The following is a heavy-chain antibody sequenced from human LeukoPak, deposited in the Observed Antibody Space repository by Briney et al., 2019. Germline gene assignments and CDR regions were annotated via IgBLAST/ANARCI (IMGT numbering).Heavy chain of an antibody. CDR1: GGSISRYY. CDR3: ARHASCSGSHAHFDS. J-gene: IGHJ4*02. V-gene: IGHV4-59*08. D-gene: IGHD1-26*01. Sequence: PSETLSLTCNVSGGSISRYYGSWLRQPPGKGLEWIGYIFYSGTTNYNPSLKSRVTISVDTSKNQFSLMLSSVTAADTAVYYCARHASCSGSHAHFDSWGQGTLVTVSS. CDR2: IFYSGTT.